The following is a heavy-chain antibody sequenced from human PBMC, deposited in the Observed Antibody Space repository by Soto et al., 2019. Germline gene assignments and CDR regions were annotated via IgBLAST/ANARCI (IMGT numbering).Heavy chain of an antibody. CDR3: ARGGPEEGSYLGY. V-gene: IGHV4-59*01. J-gene: IGHJ4*02. D-gene: IGHD3-10*01. Sequence: SETLSLTCTVSGGSISSYYWSWIRQPPGKGLEWIGYIYYSGSTNYNPSLKSRVTISVDTSKNQFSLKLSSVTAADTAVYYCARGGPEEGSYLGYWGQGTLVTVSS. CDR1: GGSISSYY. CDR2: IYYSGST.